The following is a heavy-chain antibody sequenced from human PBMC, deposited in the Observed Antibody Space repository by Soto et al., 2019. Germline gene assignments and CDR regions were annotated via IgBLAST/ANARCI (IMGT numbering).Heavy chain of an antibody. CDR1: GFTFSSYA. V-gene: IGHV3-30-3*01. CDR3: ARVSRDGFWSGYNDY. CDR2: ISYDGSNK. Sequence: QVQLVESGGGVVQPGRSLRLSCAASGFTFSSYAMHWVRQAPGKGLEWVAVISYDGSNKYYADSVKGRFTNSRDNSKNRVYLQMNSLRAEDTAVYYCARVSRDGFWSGYNDYWGQGTLVTVSS. J-gene: IGHJ4*02. D-gene: IGHD3-3*01.